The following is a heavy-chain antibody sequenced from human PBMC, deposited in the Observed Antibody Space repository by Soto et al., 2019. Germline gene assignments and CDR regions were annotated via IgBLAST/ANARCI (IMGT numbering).Heavy chain of an antibody. CDR1: GFTVSSNY. CDR2: IYSGGST. V-gene: IGHV3-53*04. CDR3: ARGPHYYYYYMDV. Sequence: GGSLRLSCAASGFTVSSNYMSWVRQAPGKGLEWVSVIYSGGSTYYADSVKGRFTISRHNSKNTLYLQMNSLRAEDTAVYYCARGPHYYYYYMDVWGKGTTVTVSS. J-gene: IGHJ6*03.